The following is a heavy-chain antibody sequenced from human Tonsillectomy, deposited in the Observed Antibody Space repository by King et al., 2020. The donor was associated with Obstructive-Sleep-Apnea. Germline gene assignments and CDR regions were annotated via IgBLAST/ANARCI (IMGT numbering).Heavy chain of an antibody. V-gene: IGHV3-48*01. D-gene: IGHD6-19*01. CDR2: MNAGRYTI. J-gene: IGHJ4*02. CDR1: GFIFSDYS. CDR3: VRDRAWSFDY. Sequence: VQLVESGGGSVQPGGSLRLSCEASGFIFSDYSMNWVRQAPGKGREWISCMNAGRYTILYADSVKGRFTISRDDAQNSLCLQMNSPRAEDTAVYYCVRDRAWSFDYWGQGAPVTVSS.